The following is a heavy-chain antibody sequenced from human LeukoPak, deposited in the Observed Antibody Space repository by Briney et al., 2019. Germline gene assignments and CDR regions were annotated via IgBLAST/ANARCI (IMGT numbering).Heavy chain of an antibody. CDR3: ASYKTPLGAFDI. J-gene: IGHJ3*02. D-gene: IGHD5-24*01. Sequence: SETLSLTCTVSGGSISSGSYYWSWIRQPAGKGLEWIGSIYHSGSTYYNPSLKSRVTISVDTSKNQFSLKLSSVTAADTAVYYCASYKTPLGAFDIWGQGTMVTVSS. CDR1: GGSISSGSYY. V-gene: IGHV4-39*01. CDR2: IYHSGST.